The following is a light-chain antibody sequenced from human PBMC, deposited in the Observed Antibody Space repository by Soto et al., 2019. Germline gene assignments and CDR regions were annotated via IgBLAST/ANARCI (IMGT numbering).Light chain of an antibody. CDR1: QSVSSGY. CDR2: GAS. Sequence: EIVLTQSPGTLSLSPGERATLSCRASQSVSSGYLAWYQQKPGQAPRLLLYGASNRATGIPDRFSGSGSGTDFTLTISRLEPEDFAVYSCQQYGSSPYPFGQGTKLEIK. CDR3: QQYGSSPYP. V-gene: IGKV3-20*01. J-gene: IGKJ2*01.